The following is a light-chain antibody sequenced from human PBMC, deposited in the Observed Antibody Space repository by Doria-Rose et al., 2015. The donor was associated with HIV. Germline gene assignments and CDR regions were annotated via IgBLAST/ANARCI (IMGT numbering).Light chain of an antibody. Sequence: DIRMTQSPSSLSASVGDRVTITCRASKSINRFLNWYQQKPGKVPKVLIYAASSLQSGVPSRFSGSGSGTDFTLTISSLQPEDFATYYCQQSFSTPRTFGQGTKVEIK. CDR3: QQSFSTPRT. J-gene: IGKJ1*01. CDR1: KSINRF. V-gene: IGKV1-39*01. CDR2: AAS.